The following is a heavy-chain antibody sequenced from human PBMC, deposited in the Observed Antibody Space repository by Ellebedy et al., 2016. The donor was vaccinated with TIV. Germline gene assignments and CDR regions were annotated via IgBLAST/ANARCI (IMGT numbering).Heavy chain of an antibody. J-gene: IGHJ5*02. CDR3: AKGGEYYYGSGSYTWFDP. Sequence: GGSLRLSCAASGFTFSSYAMGWVRQAPGKGLEWVSGISISGGSTYYADSVKGRFTLSRDNSKNTLDLQMNSLRAEDTAQYYCAKGGEYYYGSGSYTWFDPWGQGTLVTVSS. CDR2: ISISGGST. CDR1: GFTFSSYA. V-gene: IGHV3-23*01. D-gene: IGHD3-10*01.